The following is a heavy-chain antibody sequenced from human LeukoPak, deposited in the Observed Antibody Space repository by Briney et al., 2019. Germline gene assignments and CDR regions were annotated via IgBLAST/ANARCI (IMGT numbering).Heavy chain of an antibody. CDR1: GGSISSYY. D-gene: IGHD7-27*01. J-gene: IGHJ5*02. CDR3: AREQTGDRDWFDP. Sequence: SETLSLTCTVSGGSISSYYWSWIRQPPGKGLEWIGYIYYSGSTNYNPSLKSRVTISVDTSKSQFSLKMRSVTAADTAVYYCAREQTGDRDWFDPWGQGTLVTVSS. CDR2: IYYSGST. V-gene: IGHV4-59*12.